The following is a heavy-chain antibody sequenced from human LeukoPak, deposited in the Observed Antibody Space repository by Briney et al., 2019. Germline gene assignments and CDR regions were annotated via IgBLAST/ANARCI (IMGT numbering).Heavy chain of an antibody. CDR3: ARGRAGMVT. J-gene: IGHJ4*02. Sequence: SETLSLTCTVSGGSISSYYWSWIRQPPGRGLEWIGYICYSGSTNYNPSLKSRVTISVDTSKNQVSLKLSSVTAADTAVYYCARGRAGMVTRGQGTLVTVSS. D-gene: IGHD5-18*01. CDR2: ICYSGST. V-gene: IGHV4-59*01. CDR1: GGSISSYY.